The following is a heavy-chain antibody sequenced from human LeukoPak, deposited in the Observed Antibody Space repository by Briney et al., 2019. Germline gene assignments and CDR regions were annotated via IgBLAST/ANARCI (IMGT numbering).Heavy chain of an antibody. CDR2: IYHSGST. CDR3: ARDGSGYYDTSGYRN. Sequence: SGTLSLTCAVSGGSISSSNWWSWVRQPPGKGLEWIGEIYHSGSTNYNPSLKSRVTISIDTSKNQFSLKLSSVTAADTAVYYCARDGSGYYDTSGYRNWGQGTLVTVSS. CDR1: GGSISSSNW. J-gene: IGHJ4*02. D-gene: IGHD3-22*01. V-gene: IGHV4-4*02.